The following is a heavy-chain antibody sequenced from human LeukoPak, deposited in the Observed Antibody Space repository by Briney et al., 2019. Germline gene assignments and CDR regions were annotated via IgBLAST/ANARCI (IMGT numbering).Heavy chain of an antibody. CDR2: IYYSGST. CDR3: ARQRADSSGWYPAWFDP. Sequence: SETLSLTCTVSGGSISSSSYYWGWLRQPPGKGLEWIGSIYYSGSTYYNPSLKSRVTISGDTSKNQFSLKLSSVTAADTAVYYCARQRADSSGWYPAWFDPWGQGTLVTVSS. V-gene: IGHV4-39*01. CDR1: GGSISSSSYY. D-gene: IGHD6-19*01. J-gene: IGHJ5*02.